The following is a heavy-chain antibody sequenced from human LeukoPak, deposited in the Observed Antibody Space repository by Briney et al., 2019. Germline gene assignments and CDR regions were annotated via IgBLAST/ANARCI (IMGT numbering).Heavy chain of an antibody. J-gene: IGHJ4*02. V-gene: IGHV4-39*01. Sequence: PSETLSRTCTVSGGSISSTSYYWGWIRQPPGKGLEWIGNIYYSGSTYYNPSLKSRVTISVDTSKNQFSLKLSSVTAADTAVYYCARQGIAVAGTFRKYYFDYWGQGTLVTVSS. D-gene: IGHD6-19*01. CDR1: GGSISSTSYY. CDR2: IYYSGST. CDR3: ARQGIAVAGTFRKYYFDY.